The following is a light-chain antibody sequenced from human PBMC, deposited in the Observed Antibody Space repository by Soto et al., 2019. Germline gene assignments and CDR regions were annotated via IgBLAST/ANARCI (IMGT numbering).Light chain of an antibody. J-gene: IGKJ5*01. Sequence: ILMTQSPLSLPVTPGEPASISCRSSQSLLHSNGYNYLDWYLQKPGQPPQLLIYLGSNRASGVPDRFSGSGSGTDFTLKISRVEAEDVGVYYCMQALQTPITFGQGTRLAI. CDR2: LGS. CDR3: MQALQTPIT. CDR1: QSLLHSNGYNY. V-gene: IGKV2-28*01.